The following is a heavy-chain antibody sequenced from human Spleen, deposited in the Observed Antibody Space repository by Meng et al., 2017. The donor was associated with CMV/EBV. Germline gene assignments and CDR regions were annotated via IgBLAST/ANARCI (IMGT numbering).Heavy chain of an antibody. D-gene: IGHD6-19*01. CDR3: ARDAGYSSGWYEGGNWFDS. CDR1: GFTFSSYS. J-gene: IGHJ5*01. Sequence: EVQLVESGGXLVKPGXSLRLSCAASGFTFSSYSMNWVRQAPGKGLEWVSSISSSSSYIYYADSVKGRFTISRDNAKNSLYLQMNSLRAEDTAVYYCARDAGYSSGWYEGGNWFDSWGQGTLGTVAS. V-gene: IGHV3-21*01. CDR2: ISSSSSYI.